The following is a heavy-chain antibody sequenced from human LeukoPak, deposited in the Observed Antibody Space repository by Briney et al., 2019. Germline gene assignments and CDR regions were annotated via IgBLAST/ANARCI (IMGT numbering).Heavy chain of an antibody. Sequence: PGGSLRLSCVATGFMFSSYAMNWVRQAPGKGLEWLSYISSSGTTIYSADSVKGRFTISRDNAKNSLYLHMNSLRGEDTAAYYCARDGLGAADLDYWGQGTLVTVSS. D-gene: IGHD6-13*01. J-gene: IGHJ4*02. CDR3: ARDGLGAADLDY. CDR1: GFMFSSYA. V-gene: IGHV3-48*03. CDR2: ISSSGTTI.